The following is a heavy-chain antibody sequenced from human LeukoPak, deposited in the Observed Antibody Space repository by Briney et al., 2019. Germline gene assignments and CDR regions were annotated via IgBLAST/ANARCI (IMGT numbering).Heavy chain of an antibody. D-gene: IGHD2-15*01. Sequence: SQTLSLTCTVSGGSISSGNYYGSWIRQPAGKGLEWIGRIYTSGSTNYNPSLKSRVTISVDTSKNQFSLKLSSVTAADTAVYYCARGWPFFYWGQGTLVTVSS. CDR3: ARGWPFFY. V-gene: IGHV4-61*02. CDR1: GGSISSGNYY. J-gene: IGHJ4*02. CDR2: IYTSGST.